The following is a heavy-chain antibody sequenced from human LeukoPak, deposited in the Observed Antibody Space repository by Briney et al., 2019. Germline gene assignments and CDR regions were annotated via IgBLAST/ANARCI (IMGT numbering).Heavy chain of an antibody. D-gene: IGHD4-17*01. Sequence: ASVKVSCKASGGTFSSYAISWVRQAPGQGLEWVGGIIPIFGTANYAQKFQGRVTITTDESTSTAYMELSSLTSEDTAVYYCASTDDYGDYGARRGFDPWGQGTLVTVSS. CDR2: IIPIFGTA. J-gene: IGHJ5*02. V-gene: IGHV1-69*05. CDR3: ASTDDYGDYGARRGFDP. CDR1: GGTFSSYA.